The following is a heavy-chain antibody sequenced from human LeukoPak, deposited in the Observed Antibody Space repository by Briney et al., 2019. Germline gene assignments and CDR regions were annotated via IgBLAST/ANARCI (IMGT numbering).Heavy chain of an antibody. V-gene: IGHV3-23*01. J-gene: IGHJ4*02. CDR3: AGAFSGWSPKF. CDR2: ISDGGGAT. D-gene: IGHD6-19*01. CDR1: GFTFSSYA. Sequence: GGSLRLSCAASGFTFSSYAMTWVRQAPGKGLEWVAGISDGGGATYYTDSVKGRFTLSRDNSKNPLYLQMNSLRADDPAVYYCAGAFSGWSPKFWGQGTLVTVSS.